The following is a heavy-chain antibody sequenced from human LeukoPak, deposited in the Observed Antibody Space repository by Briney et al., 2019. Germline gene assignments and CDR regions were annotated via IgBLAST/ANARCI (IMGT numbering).Heavy chain of an antibody. CDR3: ARVRYCSSTTCRGAFDI. D-gene: IGHD2-2*01. V-gene: IGHV3-72*01. Sequence: PGGSLRLSCAASGFTFSDHYMDWVRQAPGKGLEWVGRARNKANSYTTEYAASVKDRFTISRDDSENSLYLQMNSLKTEDTAVHYCARVRYCSSTTCRGAFDIWGQGTMVTVSS. CDR1: GFTFSDHY. CDR2: ARNKANSYTT. J-gene: IGHJ3*02.